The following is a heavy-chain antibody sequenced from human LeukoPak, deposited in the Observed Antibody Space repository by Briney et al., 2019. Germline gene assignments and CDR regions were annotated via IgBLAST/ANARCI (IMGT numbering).Heavy chain of an antibody. D-gene: IGHD2/OR15-2a*01. CDR3: ARDEYDAFDI. J-gene: IGHJ3*02. V-gene: IGHV3-21*06. CDR1: GFSFSSFS. CDR2: IDNSATNI. Sequence: GGSLRLSCGASGFSFSSFSMNWVRQVPGKGLEWVSSIDNSATNIYYADSVRGRFTISRDNAKNSLYLEMNSLRVEDTAVYYCARDEYDAFDIWGQGTMVTVSS.